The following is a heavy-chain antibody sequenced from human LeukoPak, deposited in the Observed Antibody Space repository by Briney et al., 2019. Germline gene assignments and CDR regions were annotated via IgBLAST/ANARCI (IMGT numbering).Heavy chain of an antibody. CDR3: ARVGNDILTGSTPVDY. Sequence: PSETLSLTCTVSGGSISSYYWSWIRQPPGKGLEWIAYIYDSGSTNYNPSLKSRVAISVDTSKNQFSLKLSSVTAADTAVYYCARVGNDILTGSTPVDYWGQGTLVTVSS. CDR2: IYDSGST. D-gene: IGHD3-9*01. CDR1: GGSISSYY. J-gene: IGHJ4*02. V-gene: IGHV4-59*12.